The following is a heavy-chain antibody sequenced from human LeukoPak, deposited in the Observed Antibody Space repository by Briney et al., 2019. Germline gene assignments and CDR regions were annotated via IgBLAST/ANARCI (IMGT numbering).Heavy chain of an antibody. V-gene: IGHV4-59*08. CDR2: IYYSGST. Sequence: SETLSLTCTVSGGSISSYYWSWIRQPPGKGLEWIGYIYYSGSTNYNPSLKSRVTISVDTSKNQFSLKLSSVTAADTAVYYCARHVEMATNLYRFDPWGQGTLVTVSS. D-gene: IGHD5-24*01. CDR3: ARHVEMATNLYRFDP. CDR1: GGSISSYY. J-gene: IGHJ5*02.